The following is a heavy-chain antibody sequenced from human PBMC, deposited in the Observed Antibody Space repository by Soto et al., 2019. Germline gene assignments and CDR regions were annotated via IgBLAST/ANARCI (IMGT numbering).Heavy chain of an antibody. J-gene: IGHJ5*02. V-gene: IGHV4-4*02. CDR2: TYHSGTT. CDR1: GDSINNSHW. CDR3: AREVNSSPARGPNWFDP. D-gene: IGHD6-13*01. Sequence: SETLSLTCAVSGDSINNSHWWSWVRQTQGKGLEWIGETYHSGTTNYNPSLKTRVTISIDKSKNQFSLKMNSVTAADTAVYYCAREVNSSPARGPNWFDPWGQGTLVTVSS.